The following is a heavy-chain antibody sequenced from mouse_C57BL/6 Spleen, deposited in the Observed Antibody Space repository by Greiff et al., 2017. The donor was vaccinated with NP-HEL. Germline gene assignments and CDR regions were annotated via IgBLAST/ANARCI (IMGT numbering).Heavy chain of an antibody. D-gene: IGHD1-1*01. V-gene: IGHV5-17*01. CDR1: GFTFSDYG. CDR3: ARRDYYGSSYVAWFAY. Sequence: EVMLVESGGGLVKPGGSLKLSCAASGFTFSDYGMHWVRQAPEKGLEWVAYISSGSSTIYYADTVKGRFTISRDNAKNTLFLQMTSLRSEDTAMYYCARRDYYGSSYVAWFAYWGQGTLVTVSA. J-gene: IGHJ3*01. CDR2: ISSGSSTI.